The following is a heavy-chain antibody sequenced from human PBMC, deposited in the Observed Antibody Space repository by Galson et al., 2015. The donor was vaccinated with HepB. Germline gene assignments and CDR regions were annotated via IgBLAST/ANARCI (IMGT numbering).Heavy chain of an antibody. CDR3: ATPPFGVALMDD. J-gene: IGHJ6*03. Sequence: SLRLSCAASGFTVSSNYMSWVRQAPGKGLEWVSVIYSSASTYYADSVKGRFTISRDNSKNTLYLLMHRLRAEDTAVYYCATPPFGVALMDDWGKGTTVTVSS. CDR2: IYSSAST. CDR1: GFTVSSNY. V-gene: IGHV3-53*01. D-gene: IGHD3-3*01.